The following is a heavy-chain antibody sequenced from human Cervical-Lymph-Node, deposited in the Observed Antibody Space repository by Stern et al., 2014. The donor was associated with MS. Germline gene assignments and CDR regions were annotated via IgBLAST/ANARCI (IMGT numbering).Heavy chain of an antibody. CDR3: ATGNYYGNF. D-gene: IGHD1-26*01. V-gene: IGHV3-23*04. J-gene: IGHJ4*02. CDR2: ISSSGGST. CDR1: GFTFSSNA. Sequence: EVQPVESGGGLVQPGGSLRLSCAVSGFTFSSNAMRWVRQAPGKGLEWVSTISSSGGSTYYADSVKGRFTVSRDNSKNTLFLQMNSLRADDTAVYYCATGNYYGNFWGQGTLVTVSS.